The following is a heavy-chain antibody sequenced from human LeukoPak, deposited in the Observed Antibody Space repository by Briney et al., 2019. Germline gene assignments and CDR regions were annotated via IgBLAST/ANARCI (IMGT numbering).Heavy chain of an antibody. J-gene: IGHJ6*03. D-gene: IGHD2-2*01. CDR3: ARSWAYALGYYYYMDV. Sequence: AETLSLTCIVSVGSISSYYWSWMRQPPGKGVEWIGYIYYSGSTNYNPSLKSRVTISVDTSKNQFSLKLSSVTAADTAVYYCARSWAYALGYYYYMDVWGKGTTVTVSS. CDR1: VGSISSYY. V-gene: IGHV4-59*01. CDR2: IYYSGST.